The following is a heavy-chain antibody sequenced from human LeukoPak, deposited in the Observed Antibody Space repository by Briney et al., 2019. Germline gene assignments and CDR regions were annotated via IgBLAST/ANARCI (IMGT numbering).Heavy chain of an antibody. Sequence: SETLSLTCTVSGGSISSSSYYWGWIRQPPGKGLEWIGSSYYSGSTYYNPSLKSRVTIYVDTSKNQFSLKLSSVTAADTAVYYCARHGIGAGGWGQGTLVTVSS. CDR3: ARHGIGAGG. V-gene: IGHV4-39*01. CDR2: SYYSGST. CDR1: GGSISSSSYY. J-gene: IGHJ4*02. D-gene: IGHD6-13*01.